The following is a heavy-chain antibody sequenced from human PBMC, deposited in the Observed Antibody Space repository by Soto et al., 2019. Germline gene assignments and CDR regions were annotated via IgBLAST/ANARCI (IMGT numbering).Heavy chain of an antibody. J-gene: IGHJ6*02. D-gene: IGHD1-1*01. V-gene: IGHV3-23*01. Sequence: PGGSLRLSCAASGFTFSSYAMSWVRQAPGKGLEWVSAISGSGGSTYYADSVKGRFTISRDNSKNTLYLQMNSLRSEDTAVYYCARESCRSVNCHLSDYHYGMDVWGQGTTVTVSS. CDR3: ARESCRSVNCHLSDYHYGMDV. CDR1: GFTFSSYA. CDR2: ISGSGGST.